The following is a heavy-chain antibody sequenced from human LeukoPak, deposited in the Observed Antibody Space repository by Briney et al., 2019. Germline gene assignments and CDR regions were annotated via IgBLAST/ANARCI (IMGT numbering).Heavy chain of an antibody. CDR1: GGSISGYY. J-gene: IGHJ4*02. CDR3: ARRGNANFFDY. Sequence: SETLSLTCTVSGGSISGYYWSWIRQPAGKRLEWIGRIYTSGSTNYNPSLKSRVTMSVDTSKNQLSLKLSAVTAADTAVYHCARRGNANFFDYWGQGTLAIVSS. CDR2: IYTSGST. V-gene: IGHV4-4*07.